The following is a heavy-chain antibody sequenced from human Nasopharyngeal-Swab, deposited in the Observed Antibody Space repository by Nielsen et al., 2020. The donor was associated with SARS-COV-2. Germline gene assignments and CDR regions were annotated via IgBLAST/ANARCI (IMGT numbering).Heavy chain of an antibody. V-gene: IGHV3-21*01. CDR2: ISSSSSYI. J-gene: IGHJ4*02. CDR3: ARGSHYYDSSGYYDY. Sequence: GGSLRLSWAASGFTFSSYSMNWVRQAPGKGLEWVSSISSSSSYIYYADSVKGRFTISRDNAENSLYLQMNSLRAEDTAVYYCARGSHYYDSSGYYDYWGQGTLVTVS. D-gene: IGHD3-22*01. CDR1: GFTFSSYS.